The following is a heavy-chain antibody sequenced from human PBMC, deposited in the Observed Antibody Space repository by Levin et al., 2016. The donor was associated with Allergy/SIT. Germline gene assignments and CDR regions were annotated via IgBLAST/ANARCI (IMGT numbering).Heavy chain of an antibody. CDR3: AREGYYYDSSGYYSFFDY. CDR1: GYTFTGYY. D-gene: IGHD3-22*01. CDR2: INPNSGGT. J-gene: IGHJ4*02. V-gene: IGHV1-2*04. Sequence: ASVKVSCKASGYTFTGYYMHWVRQAPGQGLEWMGWINPNSGGTNYAQKFQGWVTMTRDTSISTAYMELSRLRSDDTAVYYCAREGYYYDSSGYYSFFDYWGQGTLVTVSS.